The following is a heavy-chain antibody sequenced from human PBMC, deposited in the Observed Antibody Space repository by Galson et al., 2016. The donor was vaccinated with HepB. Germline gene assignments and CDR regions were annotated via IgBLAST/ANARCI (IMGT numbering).Heavy chain of an antibody. CDR1: GASISSYH. J-gene: IGHJ4*02. D-gene: IGHD6-19*01. CDR2: IYNSGST. V-gene: IGHV4-59*01. CDR3: ARFSGWTHLVDN. Sequence: SETLSLTCTVSGASISSYHWSWIRQPPGKGLEWIGYIYNSGSTNYNPSLKSRVLISLDTYKSQFSLNLSSVAAADTAVYYCARFSGWTHLVDNWGQGTLATVSS.